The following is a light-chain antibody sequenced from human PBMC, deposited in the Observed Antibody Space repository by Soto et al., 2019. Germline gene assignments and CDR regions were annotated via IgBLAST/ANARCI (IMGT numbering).Light chain of an antibody. CDR2: WAS. CDR3: QQYESTPPT. CDR1: QSVLYSSNNKNY. Sequence: DIVMTQSPDSLAVSLGERATINCKSSQSVLYSSNNKNYLAWYQQRPGQPPKLLIYWASTPESGVPDRFSGSGSGTDFTLTITSLQADDLDGSYCQQYESTPPTFGQGTKLEIK. J-gene: IGKJ2*01. V-gene: IGKV4-1*01.